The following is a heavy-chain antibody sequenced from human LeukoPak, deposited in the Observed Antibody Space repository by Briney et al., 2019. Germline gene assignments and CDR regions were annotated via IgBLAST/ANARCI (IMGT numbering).Heavy chain of an antibody. V-gene: IGHV3-30*02. CDR3: AKASGYYDSSSYSHFDY. CDR1: GFTFSSYG. CDR2: IRYDGSNK. J-gene: IGHJ4*02. D-gene: IGHD3-22*01. Sequence: GGSLGLPCAASGFTFSSYGMHWARKAPAKGREGVAFIRYDGSNKYYADSVKGRFTISRDNSKNTLYLQMNSLRAEDTAVYYCAKASGYYDSSSYSHFDYWGQGTLVTVSS.